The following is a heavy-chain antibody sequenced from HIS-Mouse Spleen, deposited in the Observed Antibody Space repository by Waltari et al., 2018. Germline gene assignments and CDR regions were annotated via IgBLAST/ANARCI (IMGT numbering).Heavy chain of an antibody. J-gene: IGHJ2*01. CDR2: IYSGGST. Sequence: EVQLVESGGGLIQPGGSLRRSCAASGFTVRSNYMSWVRQAPGRGLEWVSVIYSGGSTYYADSVKGRFTISRDNSKNTLYLQMNSLRAEDTAVYYCARGGLAAAGWYFDLWGRGTLVTVSS. V-gene: IGHV3-53*01. CDR3: ARGGLAAAGWYFDL. D-gene: IGHD6-13*01. CDR1: GFTVRSNY.